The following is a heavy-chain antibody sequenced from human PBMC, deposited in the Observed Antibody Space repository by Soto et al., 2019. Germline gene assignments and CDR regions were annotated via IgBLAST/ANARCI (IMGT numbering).Heavy chain of an antibody. Sequence: QVQLQESGPGLVKPSQTLSLTCTVSGGSISSGDYYWSWIRQPPGKGLEWIGYIYYTGSTYYNPSLKSRVTITIDTSKDPFSLKLSSVTAADTAVYYCARVPVPVVTLGWYFDLWGRGTLVTVSS. CDR2: IYYTGST. J-gene: IGHJ2*01. CDR1: GGSISSGDYY. V-gene: IGHV4-30-4*01. D-gene: IGHD2-21*02. CDR3: ARVPVPVVTLGWYFDL.